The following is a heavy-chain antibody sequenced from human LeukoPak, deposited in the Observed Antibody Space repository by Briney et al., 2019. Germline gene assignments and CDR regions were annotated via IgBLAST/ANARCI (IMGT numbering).Heavy chain of an antibody. Sequence: GASVKVSCKASGGTFSNYAITWVRQAPGQGLEWMGRIIPILGIANYAQKFQGRVTIIADKSTSTAYMELSSLRSEDTAVYYCARDLYSGHEGNAFDIWGQGTMVTVSS. CDR1: GGTFSNYA. J-gene: IGHJ3*02. CDR3: ARDLYSGHEGNAFDI. CDR2: IIPILGIA. V-gene: IGHV1-69*04. D-gene: IGHD5-12*01.